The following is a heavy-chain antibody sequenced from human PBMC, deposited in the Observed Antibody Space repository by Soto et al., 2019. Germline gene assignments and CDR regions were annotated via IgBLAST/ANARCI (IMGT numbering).Heavy chain of an antibody. CDR2: IYTSGTT. CDR3: ARDGFGRYDGSGSEACDI. J-gene: IGHJ3*02. D-gene: IGHD3-10*01. Sequence: EVQLVESGGGLIQPGGSLRLSCAASGFTVSDKYMNWVRQAPGKGLEWVSVIYTSGTTYYADSVKGRFTISRDNFKMTRYLQMNSLRAEDTAMYYCARDGFGRYDGSGSEACDIWGQGTMVTVSS. V-gene: IGHV3-53*01. CDR1: GFTVSDKY.